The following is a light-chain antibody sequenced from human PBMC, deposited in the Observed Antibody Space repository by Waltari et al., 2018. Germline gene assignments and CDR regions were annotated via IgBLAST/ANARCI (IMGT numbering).Light chain of an antibody. J-gene: IGKJ1*01. V-gene: IGKV3-20*01. CDR3: QQYSSSPRT. CDR1: QSVSDNY. CDR2: DAS. Sequence: VLTQAPGTLSLSPGEGATLSCRTSQSVSDNYLAWYQQKPGQAPRLLIYDASSRATGIPDRFSGSGSGTDFSLTISRLEPEDFAVYYCQQYSSSPRTFGQGTKVQVK.